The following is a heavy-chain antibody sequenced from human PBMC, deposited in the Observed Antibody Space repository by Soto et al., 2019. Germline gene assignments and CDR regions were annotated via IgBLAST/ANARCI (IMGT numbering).Heavy chain of an antibody. Sequence: QVQLVESGGGVVQPGRSLRLSCAASGFTFSSYAMHWVRQAPGKGLEWVAVISYDGSNKYYADSVKGRFTISRDNSKNTLYLQMNSLRAEDTGVYYCAKAISGWYYDYWGQGTLVTVSS. V-gene: IGHV3-30*18. D-gene: IGHD6-19*01. CDR3: AKAISGWYYDY. J-gene: IGHJ4*02. CDR1: GFTFSSYA. CDR2: ISYDGSNK.